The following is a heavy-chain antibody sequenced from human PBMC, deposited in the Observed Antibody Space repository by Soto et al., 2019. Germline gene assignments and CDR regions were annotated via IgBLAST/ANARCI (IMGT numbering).Heavy chain of an antibody. Sequence: PTLSHTCAISGGKVSSNGAASNWIRQSPSRGLEWLGRTYYRSKWYNDYAVSVKSRITINPDTSKNQFSLRLNSVSPEDTAVYYCARGVLGAFDIWGQGTMVTVS. V-gene: IGHV6-1*01. D-gene: IGHD7-27*01. CDR1: GGKVSSNGAA. CDR2: TYYRSKWYN. CDR3: ARGVLGAFDI. J-gene: IGHJ3*02.